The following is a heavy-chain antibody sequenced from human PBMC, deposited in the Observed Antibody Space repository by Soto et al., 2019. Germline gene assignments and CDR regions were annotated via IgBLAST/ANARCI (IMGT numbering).Heavy chain of an antibody. V-gene: IGHV4-59*12. CDR3: ARGEPRFMEWLLLSEYFDP. Sequence: PSETLSLTCTVSGGSISSYYWSWIRQPPGKGLEWIGLINYSGSTNYNPSLKSRVTISIDTSKNQFSLTLSSVTAADTAVYYCARGEPRFMEWLLLSEYFDPWGQGTLVTVSS. CDR2: INYSGST. D-gene: IGHD3-3*01. CDR1: GGSISSYY. J-gene: IGHJ5*02.